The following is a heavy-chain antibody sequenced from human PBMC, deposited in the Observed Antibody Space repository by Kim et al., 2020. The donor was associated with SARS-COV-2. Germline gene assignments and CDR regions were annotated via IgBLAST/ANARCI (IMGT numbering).Heavy chain of an antibody. Sequence: GGSLRLSCAASGFIFSSYGMRWFRQAAGKGLEWVSGITAGGDGTNYADSVKGRFTISRDNSKNALYLQMNSLRAEDTAVYYCAKGAGSGYPYYFDSWGQGTLVIVSS. CDR1: GFIFSSYG. CDR2: ITAGGDGT. D-gene: IGHD3-22*01. V-gene: IGHV3-23*01. J-gene: IGHJ4*02. CDR3: AKGAGSGYPYYFDS.